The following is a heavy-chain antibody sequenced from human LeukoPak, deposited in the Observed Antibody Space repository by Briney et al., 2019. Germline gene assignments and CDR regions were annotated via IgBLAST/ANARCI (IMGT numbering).Heavy chain of an antibody. CDR3: ARGPNYDFWSGYYSY. D-gene: IGHD3-3*01. CDR1: GYTFTSYD. J-gene: IGHJ4*02. Sequence: ASVKVFCKASGYTFTSYDINCVRQATGQGLEWMGWMNPNSGNTGYAQKFQGRVTMTRNTSISTAYMELSSLRSEDTAVYYCARGPNYDFWSGYYSYWGQGTLVTVSS. CDR2: MNPNSGNT. V-gene: IGHV1-8*01.